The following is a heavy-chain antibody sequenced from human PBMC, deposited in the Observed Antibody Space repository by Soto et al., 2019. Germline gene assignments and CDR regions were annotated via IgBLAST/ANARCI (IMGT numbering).Heavy chain of an antibody. CDR1: GFTFSSNA. CDR2: ISGSGDST. CDR3: ARRNSGWYFDL. V-gene: IGHV3-23*01. J-gene: IGHJ2*01. Sequence: EVQLLESGGRLVQPGGSLRLSCAASGFTFSSNAMNRVRQAPGKRLEWVSAISGSGDSTYYADSVKGRFTISRDNSKNTLYLQMNSLRAEDTAVYYCARRNSGWYFDLWGRGTLVTVSS. D-gene: IGHD4-4*01.